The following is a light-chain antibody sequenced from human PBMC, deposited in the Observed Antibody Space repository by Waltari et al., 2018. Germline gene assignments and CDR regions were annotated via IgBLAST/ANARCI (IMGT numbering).Light chain of an antibody. CDR1: QSLLHSNGINY. J-gene: IGKJ1*01. CDR3: MQSLQALWT. CDR2: LGS. V-gene: IGKV2-28*01. Sequence: IVVTKCPLSVPVPPGEAASISCRSSQSLLHSNGINYLDWYLQKPGQSPQLLIYLGSNRASGVPDRFSGTGSGTDFTLKISTVEADDVCVYYCMQSLQALWTFGQGTKVEIK.